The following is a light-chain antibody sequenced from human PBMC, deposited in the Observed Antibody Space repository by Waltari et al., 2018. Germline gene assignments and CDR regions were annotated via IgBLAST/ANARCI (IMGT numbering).Light chain of an antibody. CDR1: SSDVGGYDY. CDR3: SSYTSDSTLV. V-gene: IGLV2-14*01. Sequence: QSALTQPASVSGSPGQSITISCTGTSSDVGGYDYVSWYRQYPGKAPKLIIYDIGNRPSWVSYRFSGSKSGNTASLTIAGLQAEDEADYYCSSYTSDSTLVFGGGTKLTVL. J-gene: IGLJ3*02. CDR2: DIG.